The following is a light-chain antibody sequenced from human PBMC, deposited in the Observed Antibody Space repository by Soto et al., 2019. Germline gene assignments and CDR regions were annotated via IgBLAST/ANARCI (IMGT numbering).Light chain of an antibody. CDR3: QQYSKWLPWT. Sequence: EIVMTQSPATLAGSPGETVTLSCRASQSLSDNLAWYQQKPGQAPRLLIFRASTRATGVPARFSGRGSGTEFTLTISGLQSEDFAVYHCQQYSKWLPWTFGPGTKVEIK. V-gene: IGKV3-15*01. CDR2: RAS. J-gene: IGKJ1*01. CDR1: QSLSDN.